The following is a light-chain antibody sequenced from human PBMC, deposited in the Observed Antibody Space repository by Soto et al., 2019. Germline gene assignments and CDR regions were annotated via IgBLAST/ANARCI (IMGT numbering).Light chain of an antibody. V-gene: IGLV2-14*01. CDR2: EVS. CDR1: SSDFGDYDY. J-gene: IGLJ1*01. CDR3: SSYTGSSTLV. Sequence: QSALTQPASVSGSPGQSITISCTGTSSDFGDYDYVSWYLQHPGKVPKLMIYEVSNRPSGVSNRFSGSTSGNTASLTISGLQAEDEADYYCSSYTGSSTLVFGTGTKLTVL.